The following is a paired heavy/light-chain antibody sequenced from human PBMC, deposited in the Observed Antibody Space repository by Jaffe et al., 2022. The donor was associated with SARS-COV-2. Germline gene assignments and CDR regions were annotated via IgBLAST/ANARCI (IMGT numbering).Light chain of an antibody. CDR1: QSITTD. Sequence: DIQMTQSPSSLSASVGDRVTITCRASQSITTDLNWYEQKPGKAPKLLIYRVSNLQSGVPSRFSGGGSGTDFTLTISSLQPEDSATYYCQQSYSTPYTFGQGTKLEIK. V-gene: IGKV1-39*01. CDR3: QQSYSTPYT. J-gene: IGKJ2*01. CDR2: RVS.
Heavy chain of an antibody. Sequence: QVQLQESGPGLLKPSQTLSLTCTVSGDSISSGDYFWTWIRQPAGKGLEWIGRIHTSDSPTYSPSLKSRVTISVDTSKNQFSLKLNSVTAADTAVYYCARGDGRSPQYFEHWGQGTLVTVSS. J-gene: IGHJ1*01. V-gene: IGHV4-61*02. CDR1: GDSISSGDYF. CDR2: IHTSDSP. CDR3: ARGDGRSPQYFEH. D-gene: IGHD2-21*02.